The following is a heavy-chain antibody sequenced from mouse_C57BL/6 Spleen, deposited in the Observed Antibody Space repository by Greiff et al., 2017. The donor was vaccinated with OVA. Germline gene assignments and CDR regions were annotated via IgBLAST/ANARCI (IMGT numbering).Heavy chain of an antibody. J-gene: IGHJ4*01. V-gene: IGHV3-6*01. CDR3: ARGIYYYGSSYGWYAMDY. Sequence: EVKLQQSGPGLVKPSQSLSLTCSVTGYSITSGYYWNWIRQLPGNKLEWMGYISYDGSNNYNPSLKNRISITRDTSKNQFFLKLNSVTTEDTATYYCARGIYYYGSSYGWYAMDYWGQGTSVTVSS. CDR1: GYSITSGYY. CDR2: ISYDGSN. D-gene: IGHD1-1*01.